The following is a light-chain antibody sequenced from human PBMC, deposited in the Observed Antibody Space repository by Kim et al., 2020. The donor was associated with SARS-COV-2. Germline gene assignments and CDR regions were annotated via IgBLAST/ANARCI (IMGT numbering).Light chain of an antibody. CDR1: SSDVGSYNL. J-gene: IGLJ2*01. CDR3: CSYAGSTTWV. CDR2: DVN. V-gene: IGLV2-23*02. Sequence: GQPITISGTGTSSDVGSYNLVSWYQQHPGKVPKLMIYDVNKRPSGVSNRFSGSKSGNTASLTISGLQAEDEADYYCCSYAGSTTWVFGGGTQLTVL.